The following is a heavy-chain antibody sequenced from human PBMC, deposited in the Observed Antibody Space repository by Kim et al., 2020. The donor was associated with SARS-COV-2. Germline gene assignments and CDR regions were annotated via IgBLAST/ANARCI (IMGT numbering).Heavy chain of an antibody. J-gene: IGHJ4*02. Sequence: YYADSVKGRFTISRDNSKNTLDLQMNSLRAEDTDVYYCARDIRFGDNFDYWGQGALVTVSS. CDR3: ARDIRFGDNFDY. V-gene: IGHV3-33*01. D-gene: IGHD3-3*01.